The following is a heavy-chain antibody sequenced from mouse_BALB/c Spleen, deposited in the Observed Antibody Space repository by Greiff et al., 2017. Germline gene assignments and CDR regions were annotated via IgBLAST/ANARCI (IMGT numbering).Heavy chain of an antibody. CDR3: ARGQDGYDVGPYYAMDY. Sequence: EVQGVESGGGLVKPGGSLKLSCAASGFTFSSYAMSWVRQTPEKRLEWVASISSGGSTYYPDSVKGRFTISRDNARNILYLQMSSLRSEDTAMYYCARGQDGYDVGPYYAMDYWGQGTSVTVSS. D-gene: IGHD2-2*01. V-gene: IGHV5-6-5*01. CDR2: ISSGGST. J-gene: IGHJ4*01. CDR1: GFTFSSYA.